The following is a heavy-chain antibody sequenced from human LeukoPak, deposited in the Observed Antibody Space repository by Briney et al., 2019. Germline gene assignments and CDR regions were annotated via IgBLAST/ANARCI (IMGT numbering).Heavy chain of an antibody. CDR2: INPSGGST. V-gene: IGHV1-46*01. J-gene: IGHJ5*02. CDR3: ARWDSSGYYYPNWFDP. Sequence: GASVKVSCKASGYTFTSYYMHWVRQAPGQGLEWMGIINPSGGSTSYAQKFQGRVTMTRDTSTSTVYMELSSLRSEDTAVYYCARWDSSGYYYPNWFDPWGQGTLVTVSS. D-gene: IGHD3-22*01. CDR1: GYTFTSYY.